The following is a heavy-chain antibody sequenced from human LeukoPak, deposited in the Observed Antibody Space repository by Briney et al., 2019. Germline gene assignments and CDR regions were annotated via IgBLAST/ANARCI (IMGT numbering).Heavy chain of an antibody. J-gene: IGHJ3*01. CDR3: ARGYYYDSSGSGLG. CDR2: INSDGGST. Sequence: GGSLRLSCAASGFTFSSYWMHWVRQAPGKGLVWVSRINSDGGSTSYEDSVQGRFTISRDNAKYTLYLQMNSLRAEDTAVYYCARGYYYDSSGSGLGWGQGTMVTVSS. CDR1: GFTFSSYW. D-gene: IGHD3-22*01. V-gene: IGHV3-74*01.